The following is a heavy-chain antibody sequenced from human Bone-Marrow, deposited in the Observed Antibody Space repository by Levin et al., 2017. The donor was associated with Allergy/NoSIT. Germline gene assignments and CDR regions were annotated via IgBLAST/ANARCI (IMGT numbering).Heavy chain of an antibody. V-gene: IGHV3-9*01. Sequence: GGSLRLSCAASGFTFDDYAMHWVRQAPGKGLEWVSGISWNSGSIGYADSVKGRFTISRDNAKNSLYLQMNSLRAEDTALYYCGKDRMPGWDKNWFDPWGQGTLVTVSS. D-gene: IGHD6-19*01. CDR3: GKDRMPGWDKNWFDP. J-gene: IGHJ5*02. CDR2: ISWNSGSI. CDR1: GFTFDDYA.